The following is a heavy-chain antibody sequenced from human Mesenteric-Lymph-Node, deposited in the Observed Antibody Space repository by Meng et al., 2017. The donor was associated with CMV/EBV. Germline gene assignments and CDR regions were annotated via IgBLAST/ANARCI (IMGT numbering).Heavy chain of an antibody. CDR2: ISANDGNA. CDR1: GYTFTNYG. V-gene: IGHV1-18*01. D-gene: IGHD1-26*01. Sequence: ASVKVSCKASGYTFTNYGISWVRQAPGQGPEWMGWISANDGNAKYAQKIQGRVTMTIDTTTSTAYMEMRSLRFDDTAIYYCARDRTAEWELLKIDHWGQGTLVTVSS. J-gene: IGHJ4*02. CDR3: ARDRTAEWELLKIDH.